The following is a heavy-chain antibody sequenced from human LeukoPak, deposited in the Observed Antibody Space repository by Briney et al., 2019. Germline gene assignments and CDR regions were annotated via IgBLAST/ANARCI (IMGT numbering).Heavy chain of an antibody. V-gene: IGHV1-18*04. CDR1: GCPFTTYG. CDR2: INPFNGNT. Sequence: ASVRVSCKASGCPFTTYGLSWVRRAPGQGLEWLGWINPFNGNTNYAQKFQNRVTMTTDTSTTTAYLELRSLKSNDTAIYYCARDKGSGNYYNGWFDPWGQGTLTTVSS. J-gene: IGHJ5*02. CDR3: ARDKGSGNYYNGWFDP. D-gene: IGHD3-10*01.